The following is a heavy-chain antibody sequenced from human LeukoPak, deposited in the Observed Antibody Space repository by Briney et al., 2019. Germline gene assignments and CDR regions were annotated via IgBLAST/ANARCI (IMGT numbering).Heavy chain of an antibody. D-gene: IGHD6-13*01. CDR1: GGSFSGYY. CDR3: ARAYSSSWYYSYGMDV. V-gene: IGHV4-34*01. J-gene: IGHJ6*02. Sequence: SETLSLTCAVYGGSFSGYYWSWIRQPPGKGLEWIGEINHSGSTNYNPSLKCRVTISVDTSKNQFSLKLSSVTAADTAVYYCARAYSSSWYYSYGMDVWGQGTTVTVSS. CDR2: INHSGST.